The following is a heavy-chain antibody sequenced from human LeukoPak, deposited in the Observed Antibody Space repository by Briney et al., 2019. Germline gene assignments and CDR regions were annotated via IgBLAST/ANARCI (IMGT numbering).Heavy chain of an antibody. CDR1: GGTFSSYA. J-gene: IGHJ3*02. CDR2: IIPIFGTA. CDR3: ARDKDYGGNSRAFDI. Sequence: SVKVSCKASGGTFSSYAISWVRQAPGQGLEWMGGIIPIFGTANYAQKFQGRVTITADESTSTAYMELSSLRSEDTAVYYCARDKDYGGNSRAFDIWGQGTMVTVSS. V-gene: IGHV1-69*13. D-gene: IGHD4-23*01.